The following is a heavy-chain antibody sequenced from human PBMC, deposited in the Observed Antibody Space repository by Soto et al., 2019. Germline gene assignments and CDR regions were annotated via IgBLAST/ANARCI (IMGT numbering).Heavy chain of an antibody. Sequence: QMQLQETGPGLVKPSETLSLTCTVSGGSIRSYYWSWIRQPPGKGLEWIGYIYYSESTNYNPSLKSRVTISVETSKNQFSLKLNSVTAADTAVYYCARRRLGGATWWFDPWGQGTLVTVSS. J-gene: IGHJ5*02. CDR3: ARRRLGGATWWFDP. CDR1: GGSIRSYY. CDR2: IYYSEST. D-gene: IGHD3-16*01. V-gene: IGHV4-59*08.